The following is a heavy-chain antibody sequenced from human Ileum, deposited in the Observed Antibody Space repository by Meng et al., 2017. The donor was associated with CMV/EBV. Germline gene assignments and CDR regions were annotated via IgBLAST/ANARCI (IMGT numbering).Heavy chain of an antibody. CDR2: IYSSGNA. CDR1: GGSISRGNYY. CDR3: ARRGFGDHAGRFDH. V-gene: IGHV4-30-4*08. Sequence: SETLSLTCTVSGGSISRGNYYWSWIRQPPGQGLEWIGNIYSSGNAYYHPSLKSRVIISVDTSKNQFNLKVGSVTAADAAMYYCARRGFGDHAGRFDHWGQGILVTVSS. D-gene: IGHD4-17*01. J-gene: IGHJ4*02.